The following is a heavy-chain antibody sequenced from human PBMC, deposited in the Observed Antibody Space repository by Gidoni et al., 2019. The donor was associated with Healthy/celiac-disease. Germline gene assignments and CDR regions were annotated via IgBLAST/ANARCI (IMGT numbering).Heavy chain of an antibody. Sequence: QVQLQQWGAGLLKPSETLSPTCAVYGGSFSGYYWSWIRQPPGKGLEWIGEINHSGSTNYNPSLKSRVTISVDTSKNQFSLKLSSVTAADTAVYYCARGVKGSYDSSGYGVDYWGQGTLVTVSS. CDR2: INHSGST. CDR3: ARGVKGSYDSSGYGVDY. CDR1: GGSFSGYY. J-gene: IGHJ4*02. V-gene: IGHV4-34*01. D-gene: IGHD3-22*01.